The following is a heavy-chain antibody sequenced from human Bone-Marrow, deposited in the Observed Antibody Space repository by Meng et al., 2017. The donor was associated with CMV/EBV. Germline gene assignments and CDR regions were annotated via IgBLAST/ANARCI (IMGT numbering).Heavy chain of an antibody. D-gene: IGHD6-19*01. J-gene: IGHJ4*02. V-gene: IGHV3-21*01. CDR3: ARDGTGWSRDH. Sequence: GESLKISCAASGFSLSGSSMSWLRQAPGKGLVWVSTIGNGGHTYYADSVKGRFTVCRDDAENELYLHMSSLRVEDTAVYFCARDGTGWSRDHWGQGALVTVSS. CDR2: IGNGGHT. CDR1: GFSLSGSS.